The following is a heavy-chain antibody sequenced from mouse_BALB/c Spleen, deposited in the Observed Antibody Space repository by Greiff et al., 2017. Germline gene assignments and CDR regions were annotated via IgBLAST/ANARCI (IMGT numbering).Heavy chain of an antibody. Sequence: QVQLQQPGAELVMPGASVKMSCKASGYTFTDYWMHWVKQRPGQGLEWIGAIDTSDSYTSYNQKFKGKATLTVDESSSTAYMQLSSLTSEDSAVYYCARGGTGYFDYRGQSNTLTGSP. CDR1: GYTFTDYW. CDR2: IDTSDSYT. CDR3: ARGGTGYFDY. V-gene: IGHV1-69*01. J-gene: IGHJ2*01. D-gene: IGHD3-3*01.